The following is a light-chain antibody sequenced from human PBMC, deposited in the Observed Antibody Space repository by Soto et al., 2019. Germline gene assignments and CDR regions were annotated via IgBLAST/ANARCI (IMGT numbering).Light chain of an antibody. CDR2: KAS. Sequence: DIQMTQSPSTLSASVGDRVTITCRASQSISSWLAWYQQKPGKAPKLLNYKASSLESGIPSRFSGSGSGTEFTLTISSLQPDDFATYDCQQYNSYPFTFGPGTKVDIK. CDR1: QSISSW. V-gene: IGKV1-5*03. CDR3: QQYNSYPFT. J-gene: IGKJ3*01.